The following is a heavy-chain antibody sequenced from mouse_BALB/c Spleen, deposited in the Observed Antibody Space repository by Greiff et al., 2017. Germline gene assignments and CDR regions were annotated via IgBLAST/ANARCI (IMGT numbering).Heavy chain of an antibody. D-gene: IGHD2-4*01. CDR3: ARVRGLRHAMDY. V-gene: IGHV1S132*01. CDR1: GYTFTSYW. CDR2: IFPGTGTT. Sequence: VQLVESGAELVKPGASVKLSCKTSGYTFTSYWIQWVKQRPGQGLGWIGEIFPGTGTTYYNEKFKGKATLTIDTSSSTAYMQLSSLTSEDSAVYFCARVRGLRHAMDYWGQGTSVTVSS. J-gene: IGHJ4*01.